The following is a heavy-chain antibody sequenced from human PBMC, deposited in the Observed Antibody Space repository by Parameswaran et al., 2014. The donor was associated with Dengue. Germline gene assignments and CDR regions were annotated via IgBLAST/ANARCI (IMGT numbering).Heavy chain of an antibody. CDR2: IFHSGST. V-gene: IGHV4-39*01. J-gene: IGHJ5*02. Sequence: WIRQPPGKGLEWLGSIFHSGSTYYNPSLKSRVIMSVDTSKNQFSLRLSSVTATDTSIYYCARHWATLRLLEWLPSGFDPWGPGTLVTVSS. CDR3: ARHWATLRLLEWLPSGFDP. D-gene: IGHD3-3*01.